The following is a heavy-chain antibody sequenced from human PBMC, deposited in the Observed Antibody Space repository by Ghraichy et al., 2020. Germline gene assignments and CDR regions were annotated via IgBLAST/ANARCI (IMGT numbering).Heavy chain of an antibody. Sequence: SETLSLTCTVYGGSFSGYYWSWIRQPPGRGLELIAEINLSGSTNYNPSLKSRVTISVDTSKNQFFLKLSSVTAADTAVYYCARGQRLRYNYWSYYGMDVWGQGTTVTVSS. CDR2: INLSGST. J-gene: IGHJ6*02. CDR1: GGSFSGYY. V-gene: IGHV4-34*01. CDR3: ARGQRLRYNYWSYYGMDV. D-gene: IGHD5-18*01.